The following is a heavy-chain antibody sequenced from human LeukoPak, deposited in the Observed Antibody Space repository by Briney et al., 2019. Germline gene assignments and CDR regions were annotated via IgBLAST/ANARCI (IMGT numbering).Heavy chain of an antibody. V-gene: IGHV1-69*04. J-gene: IGHJ4*02. CDR3: ASYYYDSSGYYPFDY. CDR1: GGTFSSYA. CDR2: IIPILGIA. Sequence: SVKVSCKASGGTFSSYAISWVRQAPGQGLEWMGRIIPILGIANYAQKFQGRVTITADKSTSTAYMELSSLRSEDTAVYYCASYYYDSSGYYPFDYWGQGTLVTVSS. D-gene: IGHD3-22*01.